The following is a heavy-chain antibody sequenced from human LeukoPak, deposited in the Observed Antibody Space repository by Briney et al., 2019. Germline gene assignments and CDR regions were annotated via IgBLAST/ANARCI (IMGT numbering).Heavy chain of an antibody. V-gene: IGHV4-59*01. Sequence: SETLSLTCTVSGGSISSYYWSWIRQPPGKGLEWIGYIYYSGSTNYNPSLKSRVTISVDTSKNQFSLKLSSVTAADTAVYYCAREFTIFGVAKAFDIWGQGTMLTVSS. CDR2: IYYSGST. D-gene: IGHD3-3*01. CDR3: AREFTIFGVAKAFDI. J-gene: IGHJ3*02. CDR1: GGSISSYY.